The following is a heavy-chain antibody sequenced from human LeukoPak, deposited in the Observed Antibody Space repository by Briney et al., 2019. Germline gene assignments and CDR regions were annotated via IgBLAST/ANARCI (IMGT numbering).Heavy chain of an antibody. CDR2: FKKRGYDT. CDR1: GFDLSAYA. Sequence: PGGSLRLSCVVSGFDLSAYAMSWVRQAPGKGLEWVSGFKKRGYDTDCADSVKGRFTISRDNSQNTVYLQMTSLRSEDTAMYFCAKVYQSGWSYFDYWGQGALVTVSS. V-gene: IGHV3-23*01. D-gene: IGHD6-19*01. J-gene: IGHJ4*02. CDR3: AKVYQSGWSYFDY.